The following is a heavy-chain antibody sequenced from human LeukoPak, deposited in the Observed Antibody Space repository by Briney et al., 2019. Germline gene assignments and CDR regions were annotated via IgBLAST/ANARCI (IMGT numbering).Heavy chain of an antibody. J-gene: IGHJ5*02. CDR1: GGSISSYY. CDR3: ARDSPLGPLWFGP. D-gene: IGHD1-26*01. CDR2: IYYSGST. Sequence: PSETLSLTCTVSGGSISSYYWSWIRQPPGKGLEWIGYIYYSGSTNYNPSLKSRVTISVDTSKNQFSLKLSSVTAADTAVYYCARDSPLGPLWFGPWGQGTLVTVSS. V-gene: IGHV4-59*01.